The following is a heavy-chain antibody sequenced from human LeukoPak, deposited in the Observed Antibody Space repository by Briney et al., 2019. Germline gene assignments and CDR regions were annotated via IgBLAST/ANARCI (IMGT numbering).Heavy chain of an antibody. CDR1: GGAISSGGYY. Sequence: PSETLSLTCTVSGGAISSGGYYWSWVRQFPGGGLEWSGYIFYTGNTYYNPSLKSRLTISVDMSKNQVSLNLNSVTAADTAVYYCARDYSSGWGKLDKWGQGTLVTVSS. J-gene: IGHJ4*02. CDR3: ARDYSSGWGKLDK. CDR2: IFYTGNT. V-gene: IGHV4-31*03. D-gene: IGHD6-25*01.